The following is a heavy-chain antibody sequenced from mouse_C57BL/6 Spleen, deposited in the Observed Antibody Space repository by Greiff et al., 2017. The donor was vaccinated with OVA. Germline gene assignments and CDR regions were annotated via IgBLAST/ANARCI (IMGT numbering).Heavy chain of an antibody. Sequence: VKLMESGAELVRPGTSVKVSCKASGYAFTNYLIEWVKQRPGQGLEWIGVINPGSGGTNYNEKFKGKATLTADKSSSTAYMQLSSLTSEDSAVYFCARSAESYWYFDVWGTGTTVTVSS. V-gene: IGHV1-54*01. CDR1: GYAFTNYL. CDR2: INPGSGGT. D-gene: IGHD6-2*01. J-gene: IGHJ1*03. CDR3: ARSAESYWYFDV.